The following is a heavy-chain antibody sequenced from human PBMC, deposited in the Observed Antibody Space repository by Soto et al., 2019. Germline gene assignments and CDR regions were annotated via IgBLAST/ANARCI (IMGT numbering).Heavy chain of an antibody. Sequence: ETLSLTCTVSGGSISSYYWSWIRQPPGKGLEWIGYIYYSGSTNYGPSLKGRVTISVDTSKNQFSLKLSSVTAADTAVYYCAGARDGYNYYYYGMDVWGQGTTVTVSS. CDR2: IYYSGST. CDR3: AGARDGYNYYYYGMDV. CDR1: GGSISSYY. D-gene: IGHD5-12*01. V-gene: IGHV4-59*01. J-gene: IGHJ6*02.